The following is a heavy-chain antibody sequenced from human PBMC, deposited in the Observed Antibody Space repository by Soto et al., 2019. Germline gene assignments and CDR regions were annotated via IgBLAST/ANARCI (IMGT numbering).Heavy chain of an antibody. Sequence: GASVKVSCKASGYTFTTYAIHWVRQAPGQRLEWMGWIHVGSGNTKYSQKFQDRVTITRDTSASTAYMELSSLRSEDTAVYYCARDILFDYWGQGTLVTVSS. CDR3: ARDILFDY. J-gene: IGHJ4*02. CDR2: IHVGSGNT. CDR1: GYTFTTYA. D-gene: IGHD2-15*01. V-gene: IGHV1-3*01.